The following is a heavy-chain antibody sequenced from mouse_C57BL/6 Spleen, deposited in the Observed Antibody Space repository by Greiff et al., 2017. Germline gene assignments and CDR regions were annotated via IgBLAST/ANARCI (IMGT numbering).Heavy chain of an antibody. Sequence: QVQLQQSGAELVKPGASVKISCKASGYAFSSYWMNWVKQRPGKGLEWIGQLYPGDGDTNYNGKFKGKATLTADKSSSTAYMQLSSLTSEDSAVYFCARVSLTGTRAWFAYWGQGTLVTVSA. V-gene: IGHV1-80*01. D-gene: IGHD4-1*01. J-gene: IGHJ3*01. CDR3: ARVSLTGTRAWFAY. CDR1: GYAFSSYW. CDR2: LYPGDGDT.